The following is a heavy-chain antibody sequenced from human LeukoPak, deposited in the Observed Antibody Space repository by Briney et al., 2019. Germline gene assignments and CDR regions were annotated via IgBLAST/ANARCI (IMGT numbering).Heavy chain of an antibody. CDR3: TRDRGAYNLYDY. CDR2: IRSKAYGETA. D-gene: IGHD1-1*01. CDR1: GFSFVVYA. V-gene: IGHV3-49*03. Sequence: PGRSLTFPCTPSGFSFVVYAMSWTPQAPGKGLEWVGFIRSKAYGETADYAASVKGRFTISRDDSKAIAYLQMNSLKTDDTAVYHCTRDRGAYNLYDYWGQGTLVTVSS. J-gene: IGHJ4*02.